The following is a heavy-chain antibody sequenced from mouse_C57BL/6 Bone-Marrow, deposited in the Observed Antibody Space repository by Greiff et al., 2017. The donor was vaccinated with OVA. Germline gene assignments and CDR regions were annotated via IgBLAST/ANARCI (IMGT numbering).Heavy chain of an antibody. CDR3: ARSLWLGRGGFDY. V-gene: IGHV1-64*01. CDR1: GYTFTSYW. J-gene: IGHJ2*01. CDR2: IHPNSGST. D-gene: IGHD4-1*01. Sequence: QVQLQQPGAELVKPGASVKLSCKASGYTFTSYWMHWVKQRPGQGLEWIGMIHPNSGSTNYNEKFKSKATLTVDKSSSTAYMQLSSLTSEDSAVYYCARSLWLGRGGFDYWGQGTTLTVSS.